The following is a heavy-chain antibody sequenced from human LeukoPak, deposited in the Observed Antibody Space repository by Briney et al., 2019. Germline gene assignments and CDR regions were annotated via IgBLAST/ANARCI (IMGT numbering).Heavy chain of an antibody. D-gene: IGHD6-19*01. CDR2: ISYDGSNK. V-gene: IGHV3-30-3*01. Sequence: PGGSLRLSCAASGFTFSSYAMHWVRQAPGKGLEWLAVISYDGSNKYYADSVKGRFTIFRDNSKNTLYLQMNSLRAEDTAVYYCATSSGWFGPNWFDPWGQGTLVTVSS. J-gene: IGHJ5*02. CDR3: ATSSGWFGPNWFDP. CDR1: GFTFSSYA.